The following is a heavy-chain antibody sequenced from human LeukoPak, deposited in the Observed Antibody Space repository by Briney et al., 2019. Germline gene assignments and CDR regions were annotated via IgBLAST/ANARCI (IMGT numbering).Heavy chain of an antibody. CDR2: IYYSGSA. D-gene: IGHD3-10*01. CDR3: ARTPRVRGVIYFDY. Sequence: SQTLSLTCTVSGGSISSGDYYWSWIRQPPGKGLEWIGYIYYSGSAYYNPSLKSRVIISVDTSKNQFSLKLSSVTAADTAVYYCARTPRVRGVIYFDYWGQGTLVTVSP. V-gene: IGHV4-30-4*01. CDR1: GGSISSGDYY. J-gene: IGHJ4*02.